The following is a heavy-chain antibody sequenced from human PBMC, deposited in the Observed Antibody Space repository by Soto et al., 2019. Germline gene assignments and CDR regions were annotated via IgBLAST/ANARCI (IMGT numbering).Heavy chain of an antibody. V-gene: IGHV4-30-2*01. CDR2: IYHSGST. CDR3: ARAHGSGWGAFDI. J-gene: IGHJ3*02. D-gene: IGHD3-10*01. Sequence: QLQLQESGSGLVKPSQTLSLTCAVSGGSISSGGYSWSWIRQPPGKGLEWIGYIYHSGSTYYNPSLKSRVPISVDRSKTQFSLKLSSVTAADTAVYYCARAHGSGWGAFDIWGQGTMVTVSS. CDR1: GGSISSGGYS.